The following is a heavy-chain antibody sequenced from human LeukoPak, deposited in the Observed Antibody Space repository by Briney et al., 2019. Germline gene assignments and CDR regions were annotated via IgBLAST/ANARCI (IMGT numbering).Heavy chain of an antibody. Sequence: PSETLSLTCAVYGGSFSGYYWSWIRQPPGKGLEWIGEINHSGSTNYNPSLKSRVTISVDTSKNQFSLKLSSVTAADTAVYYCARTAYCGGDCYHDAFDIWGQGTMVTVSS. CDR1: GGSFSGYY. D-gene: IGHD2-21*02. J-gene: IGHJ3*02. V-gene: IGHV4-34*01. CDR2: INHSGST. CDR3: ARTAYCGGDCYHDAFDI.